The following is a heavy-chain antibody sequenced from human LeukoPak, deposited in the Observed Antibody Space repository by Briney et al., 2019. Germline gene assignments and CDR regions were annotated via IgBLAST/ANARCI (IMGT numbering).Heavy chain of an antibody. Sequence: PGGSLRLSCAASGFTFSSYAMSWVRQAPGKGLEWVSAISGSGGSTYYADSVKGRFTISRDNSKNTLYLQMNSLRAEDTAVYYCAKYPYYYDSSGYYNDYWGQGTLVTVSS. CDR1: GFTFSSYA. J-gene: IGHJ4*02. CDR2: ISGSGGST. V-gene: IGHV3-23*01. D-gene: IGHD3-22*01. CDR3: AKYPYYYDSSGYYNDY.